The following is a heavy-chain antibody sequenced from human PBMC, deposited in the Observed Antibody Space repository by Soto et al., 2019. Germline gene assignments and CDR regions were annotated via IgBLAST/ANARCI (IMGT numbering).Heavy chain of an antibody. Sequence: NPSETLSLTCTVSDDSISSSNYYWGWIRQPPGKGLEWIGSIDYSGTTYYNPSLKSRVTISVDTSNNHFSLKLNSVTAADTAVYYCARQRPGGVIVVSYFDYWGQGTLVTVSS. V-gene: IGHV4-39*01. CDR2: IDYSGTT. CDR3: ARQRPGGVIVVSYFDY. CDR1: DDSISSSNYY. J-gene: IGHJ4*02. D-gene: IGHD3-16*02.